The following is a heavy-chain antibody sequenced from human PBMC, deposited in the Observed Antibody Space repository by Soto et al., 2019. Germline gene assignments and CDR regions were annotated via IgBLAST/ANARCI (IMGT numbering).Heavy chain of an antibody. CDR1: GASVSSSNYY. D-gene: IGHD6-19*01. CDR3: ARHRLVVRAGTDYFDY. CDR2: IHYSGST. V-gene: IGHV4-39*01. J-gene: IGHJ4*02. Sequence: QLQLQESGPGLVKPSETLSLTCTVSGASVSSSNYYWGWIRQPPGKGLESFGSIHYSGSTYYNPSLKSRVTISVDTSKNQFSLKLSSVTAADTAVYYCARHRLVVRAGTDYFDYWGQGTLVTVSS.